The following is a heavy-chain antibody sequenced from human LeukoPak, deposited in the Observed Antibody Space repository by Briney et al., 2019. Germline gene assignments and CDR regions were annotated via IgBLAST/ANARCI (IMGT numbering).Heavy chain of an antibody. CDR1: GGSFSGYY. CDR2: INHSGST. J-gene: IGHJ4*02. CDR3: ARGRTGNY. Sequence: SETLSLTCAVYGGSFSGYYWSWIRQPPGKGLEWIGEINHSGSTNYNPSLKSRVTISVDTSKNQFSLKLSSVTAADTAVYYCARGRTGNYWGQGTLVTVSS. D-gene: IGHD3-10*01. V-gene: IGHV4-34*01.